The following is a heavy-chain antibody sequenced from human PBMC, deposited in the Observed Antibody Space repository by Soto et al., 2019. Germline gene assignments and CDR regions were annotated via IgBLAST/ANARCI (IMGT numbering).Heavy chain of an antibody. D-gene: IGHD3-16*01. V-gene: IGHV3-33*01. CDR3: ASSLTYDVPNWFDP. CDR2: IWYDGSNK. CDR1: GFTFSSYG. J-gene: IGHJ5*02. Sequence: LRLSCAASGFTFSSYGMHWVRQAPGKGLEWVAVIWYDGSNKYYADSVKGRFTISRDNSKNTLYLQMNSLRAEDTAVYYCASSLTYDVPNWFDPWGQGTLVTVSS.